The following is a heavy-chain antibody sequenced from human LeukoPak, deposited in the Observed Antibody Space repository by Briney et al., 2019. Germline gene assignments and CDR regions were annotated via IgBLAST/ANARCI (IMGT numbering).Heavy chain of an antibody. J-gene: IGHJ4*02. CDR2: ISGSGGST. D-gene: IGHD4-17*01. CDR3: AKGPDYGDYYFDY. V-gene: IGHV3-23*01. Sequence: GGTLRLSCAASGFTFSSYGMSWVRQAPGEGLEWVSAISGSGGSTYYADSVKGRFTISRDNSKNTLYLQMNSLRAEDTAVYYCAKGPDYGDYYFDYWGQGTLVTVSS. CDR1: GFTFSSYG.